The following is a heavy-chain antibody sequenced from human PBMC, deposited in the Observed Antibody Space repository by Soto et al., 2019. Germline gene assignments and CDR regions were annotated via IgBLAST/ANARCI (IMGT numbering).Heavy chain of an antibody. CDR1: GYTFTNYG. CDR3: AAGRDDFWSGYGLDP. J-gene: IGHJ5*02. D-gene: IGHD3-3*01. Sequence: ASVKVSCKASGYTFTNYGISWVRQAPGQGLEWMGWMNPNSGNTGYAQKFQGRVTMTRNTSISTAYMELSSLRSEDTAVYYCAAGRDDFWSGYGLDPWGQGTLVTVSS. V-gene: IGHV1-8*02. CDR2: MNPNSGNT.